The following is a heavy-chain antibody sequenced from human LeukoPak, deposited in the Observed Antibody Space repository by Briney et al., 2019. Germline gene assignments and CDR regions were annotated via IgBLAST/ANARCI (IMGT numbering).Heavy chain of an antibody. CDR2: ISAYNGNT. V-gene: IGHV1-18*04. Sequence: ASVKVSCKASGYTCTSYGISWVRQAPGQGLEWMGWISAYNGNTNYAQKLQGRVTMTTDTSTSTAYMELRSLRYDDTAVYYCARISRAEMATTSLFDYWGQGTLVTVSS. CDR3: ARISRAEMATTSLFDY. J-gene: IGHJ4*02. CDR1: GYTCTSYG. D-gene: IGHD5-24*01.